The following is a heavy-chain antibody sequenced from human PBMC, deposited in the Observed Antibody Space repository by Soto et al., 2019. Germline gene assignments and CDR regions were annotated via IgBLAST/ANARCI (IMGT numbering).Heavy chain of an antibody. V-gene: IGHV3-23*01. CDR2: VSTNGGST. D-gene: IGHD4-17*01. Sequence: GGSLRLSCAAYGFIFSNSAMSWVRQAPGRWLECVSAVSTNGGSTYYADSVRGRFTISRDNSKNTLYLQMNSLRAEDTAVYYCAKHDYGDYDFDYWGQGTLVTVSS. J-gene: IGHJ4*02. CDR1: GFIFSNSA. CDR3: AKHDYGDYDFDY.